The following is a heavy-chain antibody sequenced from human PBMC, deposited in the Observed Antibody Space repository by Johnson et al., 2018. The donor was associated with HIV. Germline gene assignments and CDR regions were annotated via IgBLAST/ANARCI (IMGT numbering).Heavy chain of an antibody. CDR2: ISYDGSNK. V-gene: IGHV3-30*04. CDR3: AREKWLQLGAFDI. D-gene: IGHD5-12*01. J-gene: IGHJ3*02. CDR1: GFTFSSYA. Sequence: QVQLVESGGGLIQPGGSLRLSCAASGFTFSSYAMHWVRQAPGKGLEWVAVISYDGSNKYYADSVKGRFTISRDNSKNTLYLQMNSLRVEDTAVYYCAREKWLQLGAFDIWGQGTMVTVSS.